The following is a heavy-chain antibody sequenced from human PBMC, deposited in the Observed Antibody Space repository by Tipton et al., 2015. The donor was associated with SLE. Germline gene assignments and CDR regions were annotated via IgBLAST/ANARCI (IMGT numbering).Heavy chain of an antibody. J-gene: IGHJ4*02. Sequence: TLSLTCAVYGGSFSGYYWSWIRQPPGKGLEWIGEINHSGSTNYNPSLKSRVTISVDTSKNQFSLKLSSVTAADTAVYYCARISGSSSNFDYWGQGPLVTVSS. CDR1: GGSFSGYY. CDR2: INHSGST. V-gene: IGHV4-34*01. D-gene: IGHD6-6*01. CDR3: ARISGSSSNFDY.